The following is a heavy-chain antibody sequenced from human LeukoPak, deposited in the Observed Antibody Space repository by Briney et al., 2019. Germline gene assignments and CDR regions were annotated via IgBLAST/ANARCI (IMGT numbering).Heavy chain of an antibody. Sequence: GGSLRLSCAASGFTFSSYSMNWVRQAPGKGLEWVSSISSSSSYIYYADSVKGRFTISRDNAKNSLYLQMNSLRAEDTAVYYCARDDVDTAMVTAFGSYNWFDPWGQGTLVTVSS. D-gene: IGHD5-18*01. CDR2: ISSSSSYI. CDR3: ARDDVDTAMVTAFGSYNWFDP. CDR1: GFTFSSYS. V-gene: IGHV3-21*01. J-gene: IGHJ5*02.